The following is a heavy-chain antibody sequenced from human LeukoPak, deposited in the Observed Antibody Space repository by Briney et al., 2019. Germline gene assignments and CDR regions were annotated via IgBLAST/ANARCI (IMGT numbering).Heavy chain of an antibody. J-gene: IGHJ3*02. CDR1: GYAFTSYG. Sequence: GASVTVSCKASGYAFTSYGISWVRQAPGQGREWMGWISAYTGNTNYAPKLQGRVTMTTDTSTGPAYMELRSLRSDDTAVYYCAREDCSGGSCYSLSLTPVFHVFDIWGQGTMVTVSS. CDR2: ISAYTGNT. CDR3: AREDCSGGSCYSLSLTPVFHVFDI. D-gene: IGHD2-15*01. V-gene: IGHV1-18*01.